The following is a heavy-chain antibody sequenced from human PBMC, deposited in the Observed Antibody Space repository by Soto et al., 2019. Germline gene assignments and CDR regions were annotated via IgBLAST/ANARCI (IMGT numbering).Heavy chain of an antibody. D-gene: IGHD2-15*01. Sequence: QVQLVQSGAEVREPGSSVKVSCKASGDTFSKYSLSWVRQAPGQGLEWMGGIIPVFGTANYAQKFQDRVTITADDSTTTAYMELISLTSEDTAVYYCAREGFCSGGICQFDYWGQGTLVTVSS. CDR3: AREGFCSGGICQFDY. CDR2: IIPVFGTA. CDR1: GDTFSKYS. J-gene: IGHJ4*02. V-gene: IGHV1-69*12.